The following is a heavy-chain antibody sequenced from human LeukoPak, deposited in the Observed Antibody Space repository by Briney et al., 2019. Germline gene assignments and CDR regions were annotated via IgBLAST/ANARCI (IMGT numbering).Heavy chain of an antibody. D-gene: IGHD3-9*01. Sequence: GASVKVSCKASGYTFTNFYIFWVRRAPGQGLEYMGVINPSGGTTTYAQKFQGRVTMTRDTSMSTVYMELSRLRSDDTAVYYCATAIFDYWGQGTLVTVSS. CDR2: INPSGGTT. J-gene: IGHJ4*02. CDR3: ATAIFDY. CDR1: GYTFTNFY. V-gene: IGHV1-46*01.